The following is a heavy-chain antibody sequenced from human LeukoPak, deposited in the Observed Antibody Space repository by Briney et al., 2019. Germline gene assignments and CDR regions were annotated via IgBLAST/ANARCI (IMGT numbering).Heavy chain of an antibody. CDR3: ARASGSGSYYPYYYYYYMDV. D-gene: IGHD3-10*01. Sequence: GGSLRLSCAASGFTVSSNYMSWVRQAPGKGLEWVSVIYSGGSTYYADSVKGRFTISRDNSKNTLYLQMNSLRAEDTAVYYCARASGSGSYYPYYYYYYMDVWGKGTTVTISS. J-gene: IGHJ6*03. CDR1: GFTVSSNY. V-gene: IGHV3-66*01. CDR2: IYSGGST.